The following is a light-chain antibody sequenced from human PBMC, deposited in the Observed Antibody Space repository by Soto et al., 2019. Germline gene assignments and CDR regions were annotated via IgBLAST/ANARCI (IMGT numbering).Light chain of an antibody. CDR2: GVT. J-gene: IGLJ1*01. Sequence: QSVLTQPTAVSGSPGQSITISCTGNHNDIGTYDYVSWYQQHPGRAPRLLIHGVTTRPSGISDRFSASKSGLTASLTISGLQPEDEADYYCSSFTSNRIDVFGPGTKVTAL. V-gene: IGLV2-14*03. CDR1: HNDIGTYDY. CDR3: SSFTSNRIDV.